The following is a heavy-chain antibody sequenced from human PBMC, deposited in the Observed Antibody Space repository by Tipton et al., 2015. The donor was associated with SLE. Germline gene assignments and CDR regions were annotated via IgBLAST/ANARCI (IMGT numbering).Heavy chain of an antibody. D-gene: IGHD1-20*01. J-gene: IGHJ5*02. CDR1: GGSISSSSYY. V-gene: IGHV4-39*01. CDR3: ARGDLTNWINNPFDP. CDR2: IYYSGST. Sequence: LRLSCTVSGGSISSSSYYWGWIRQPPGKGLEWIGSIYYSGSTYYNPSLKSRVTISVDTSKNQFSLKLSSVTAADTAVYYCARGDLTNWINNPFDPWGQGTLVTVSS.